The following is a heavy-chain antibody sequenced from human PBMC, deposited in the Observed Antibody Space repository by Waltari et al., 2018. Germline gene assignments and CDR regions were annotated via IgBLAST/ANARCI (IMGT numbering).Heavy chain of an antibody. D-gene: IGHD6-19*01. CDR3: ARTTYSSGWLDY. Sequence: EVQLVESGGGLVQPGGSLRLSCAASGFTFSSYEMNWVRQAPGKGLEWVSYISSRGSTIYYADSVKGRFTISRDNAKNSLYLQMNSLRAEDTAVYYCARTTYSSGWLDYWGQGTLVTVSS. V-gene: IGHV3-48*03. CDR2: ISSRGSTI. CDR1: GFTFSSYE. J-gene: IGHJ4*02.